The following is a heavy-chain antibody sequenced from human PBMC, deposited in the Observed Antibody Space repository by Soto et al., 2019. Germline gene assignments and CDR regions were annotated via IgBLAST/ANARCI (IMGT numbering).Heavy chain of an antibody. CDR1: GGSISSYY. CDR2: IYYSGST. Sequence: QVQLQESGPGLVKPSETLSLTCTVSGGSISSYYWSWIRQPPGKGLEWIGYIYYSGSTNYTPSLKSRVTISVATSKNQFSLKLSSVTAADTAVYYCARLNCNSGANNWFDPWGQGTLVTVSS. CDR3: ARLNCNSGANNWFDP. J-gene: IGHJ5*02. V-gene: IGHV4-59*01. D-gene: IGHD1-7*01.